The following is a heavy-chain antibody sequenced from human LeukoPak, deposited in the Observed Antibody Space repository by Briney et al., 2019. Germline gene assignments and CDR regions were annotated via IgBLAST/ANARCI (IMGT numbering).Heavy chain of an antibody. V-gene: IGHV1-24*01. CDR3: ATHASSGYYPTTAEYFQH. CDR2: FDPEDGET. J-gene: IGHJ1*01. Sequence: ASVKVSCKVSGYTLTELSMHWVRQAPGKGLEWMGGFDPEDGETIYAQKFQGRVTMTEDTSTDTAYMELSSLRSEDTAVYYCATHASSGYYPTTAEYFQHWGQGTLVTVSS. D-gene: IGHD3-22*01. CDR1: GYTLTELS.